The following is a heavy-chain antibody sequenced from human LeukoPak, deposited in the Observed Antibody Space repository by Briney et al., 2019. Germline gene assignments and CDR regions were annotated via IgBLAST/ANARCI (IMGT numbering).Heavy chain of an antibody. CDR1: GFTFSSYE. D-gene: IGHD3-10*02. Sequence: GGSLRLSCAASGFTFSSYEMNWVRQAPGKGLEWVSYISSSGSTIYYADSVKGRFTIFRDNAKNSLYLQMNSLRAEDTAVYYWAELGITMIGGVWGKGTTVNIS. V-gene: IGHV3-48*03. CDR2: ISSSGSTI. CDR3: AELGITMIGGV. J-gene: IGHJ6*03.